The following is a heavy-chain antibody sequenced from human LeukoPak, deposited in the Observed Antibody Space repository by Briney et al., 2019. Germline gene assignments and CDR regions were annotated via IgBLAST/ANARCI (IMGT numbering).Heavy chain of an antibody. CDR3: ANWGAGTKGLY. CDR1: GFTLSHYW. CDR2: ISGSSGNT. V-gene: IGHV3-23*01. J-gene: IGHJ4*02. D-gene: IGHD1-1*01. Sequence: TGGSLRLSCAASGFTLSHYWMTWVRQAPGKGLEWVSSISGSSGNTYYADSVKGRYSISRDNSKNTLFLQINRLRAEDTAIYYCANWGAGTKGLYWGQGTLVTVSS.